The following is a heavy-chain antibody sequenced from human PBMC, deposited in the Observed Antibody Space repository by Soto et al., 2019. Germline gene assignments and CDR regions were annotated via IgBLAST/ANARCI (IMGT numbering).Heavy chain of an antibody. D-gene: IGHD6-13*01. CDR1: GGSFSGYY. CDR2: INHSGST. Sequence: QVQLQQWGAGLLKPSETLSLTCAVYGGSFSGYYWSWIRQPPGKGLEWIGEINHSGSTHYNPSLTSRVPISGDTSKNPFALKRSSVTASDTAVYYGARGGHSSSWYGARWFDPGGQGTLVAVAS. CDR3: ARGGHSSSWYGARWFDP. J-gene: IGHJ5*02. V-gene: IGHV4-34*01.